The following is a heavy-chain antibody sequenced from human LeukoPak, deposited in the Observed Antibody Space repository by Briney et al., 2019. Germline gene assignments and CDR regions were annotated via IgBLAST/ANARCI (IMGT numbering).Heavy chain of an antibody. CDR1: GFTFSSYG. J-gene: IGHJ3*02. CDR3: AKDSKRYFDWLLSVGFGAFDI. CDR2: IRYDGSNK. V-gene: IGHV3-30*02. D-gene: IGHD3-9*01. Sequence: PGGSLRLSCAASGFTFSSYGMHWVRQAPGKGLEWVAFIRYDGSNKYYADSVKGRFTISRDNSKNTLYLQMNSLRAEDTAVYYGAKDSKRYFDWLLSVGFGAFDIWGQGTMVTVSS.